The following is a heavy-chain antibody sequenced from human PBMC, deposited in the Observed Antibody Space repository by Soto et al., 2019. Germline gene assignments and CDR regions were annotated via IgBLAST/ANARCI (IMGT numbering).Heavy chain of an antibody. D-gene: IGHD2-21*01. J-gene: IGHJ6*02. CDR1: GYTFTSYY. V-gene: IGHV1-46*01. CDR3: ARDTVVPFSYGMDV. CDR2: INPSGGST. Sequence: GASVKVSCKASGYTFTSYYVHWVRQAPGQGLEWMGIINPSGGSTSYAQKFQGRLTMTRVTSTSTVYMELSSLRSEDTAVYYCARDTVVPFSYGMDVWGQGTTVTVSS.